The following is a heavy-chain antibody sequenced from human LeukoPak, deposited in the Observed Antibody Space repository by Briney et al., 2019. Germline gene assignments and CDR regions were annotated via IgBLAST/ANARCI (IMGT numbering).Heavy chain of an antibody. Sequence: VASVKVSCKASGYTFTSYDINWVRQAPGQGLERMGWINTNTGNPTYAQGFTGRFVFSLDTSVSTAYLQISSLKAEDTAVYYCARGGLVTAIPPYNWFDPWGQGTLVTVSS. D-gene: IGHD2-21*02. V-gene: IGHV7-4-1*02. CDR1: GYTFTSYD. CDR3: ARGGLVTAIPPYNWFDP. J-gene: IGHJ5*02. CDR2: INTNTGNP.